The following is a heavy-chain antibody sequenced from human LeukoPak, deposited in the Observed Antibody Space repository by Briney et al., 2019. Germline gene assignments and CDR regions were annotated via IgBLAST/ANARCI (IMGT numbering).Heavy chain of an antibody. D-gene: IGHD3-3*01. CDR2: ISAYNGNT. CDR3: ARARGTYYDFWSGYHDDAFDI. V-gene: IGHV1-18*01. CDR1: GYTFTSYG. J-gene: IGHJ3*02. Sequence: ASVKVSCKASGYTFTSYGISWVRQAPGQGLEWMGWISAYNGNTNYAQKLQGRVTMTTDTSTSTAYMELRSLGSDDTAVYYCARARGTYYDFWSGYHDDAFDIWGQGTMVTVSS.